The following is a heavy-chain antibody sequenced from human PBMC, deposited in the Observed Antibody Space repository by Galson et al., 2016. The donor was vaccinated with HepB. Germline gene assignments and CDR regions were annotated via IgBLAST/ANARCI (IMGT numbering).Heavy chain of an antibody. D-gene: IGHD6-6*01. CDR3: AKDRLGDYFYYGMDV. V-gene: IGHV3-23*01. CDR2: ISDSGSRT. CDR1: GFSFHEFD. Sequence: SLRLSCAASGFSFHEFDMSWVRQAPGKGLEWVSGISDSGSRTYYADSVKGRFTISRDNSKNTLYLQMNSLRVEDTAVYYCAKDRLGDYFYYGMDVWGQGTTVTVSS. J-gene: IGHJ6*02.